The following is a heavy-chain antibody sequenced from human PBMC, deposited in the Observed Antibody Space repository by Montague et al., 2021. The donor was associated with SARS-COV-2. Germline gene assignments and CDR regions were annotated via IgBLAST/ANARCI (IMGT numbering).Heavy chain of an antibody. CDR1: GGSISSGGYY. J-gene: IGHJ4*02. CDR2: IYYSGRT. Sequence: TLSLTCTVSGGSISSGGYYWSWIRQHPGKGLEWIGYIYYSGRTYYNPSLKSRVTISVDTSKNQFSLKLSSVTAADTAVYYCARASGKKTIFGVVISYFDYWGQGTLVTVSS. D-gene: IGHD3-3*01. V-gene: IGHV4-31*03. CDR3: ARASGKKTIFGVVISYFDY.